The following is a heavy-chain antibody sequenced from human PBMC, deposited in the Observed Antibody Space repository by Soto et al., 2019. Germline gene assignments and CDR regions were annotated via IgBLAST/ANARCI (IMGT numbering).Heavy chain of an antibody. CDR1: GGSISSGGYY. CDR3: ARGGGRNWNANVKEYYVDY. D-gene: IGHD1-20*01. V-gene: IGHV4-31*03. CDR2: IYYSGST. J-gene: IGHJ4*02. Sequence: QVQLQESGPGLVKPSQTLSLTCTVSGGSISSGGYYWRWIRPHPGKGLEWIGYIYYSGSTYYNPSLKSRVTISVDTSKNQFSLKLSSVTAADTAVYYCARGGGRNWNANVKEYYVDYWCQGTLVTVSS.